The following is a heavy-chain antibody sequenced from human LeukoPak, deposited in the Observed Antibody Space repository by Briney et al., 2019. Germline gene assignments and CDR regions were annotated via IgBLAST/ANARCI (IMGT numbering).Heavy chain of an antibody. Sequence: SVKVSCKASGGTFSSYAISWVRQAPGQGLEWMGGMIPIFGTANYAQKFQGRVTITTDESTSTAYMELSSLRSEDTAVYYCARSRPHDSSGYYDAFDIWGQGTMVTVSS. V-gene: IGHV1-69*05. CDR3: ARSRPHDSSGYYDAFDI. J-gene: IGHJ3*02. CDR1: GGTFSSYA. D-gene: IGHD3-22*01. CDR2: MIPIFGTA.